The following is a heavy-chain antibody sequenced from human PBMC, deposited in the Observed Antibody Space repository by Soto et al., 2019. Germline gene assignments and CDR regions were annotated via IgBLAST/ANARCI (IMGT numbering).Heavy chain of an antibody. CDR2: ISAYNGNT. CDR1: GYTFTSYY. Sequence: QVQLVQSGAEVKKPGASVKVSCKASGYTFTSYYMHWVRQAPGQGLEWMGWISAYNGNTNYAQKLQGRVTMTTDTSTSTAYMELRSLRSDDTAVYYCARGVGKAVANNWFDPWGQGTLVTVSS. D-gene: IGHD6-19*01. V-gene: IGHV1-18*04. J-gene: IGHJ5*02. CDR3: ARGVGKAVANNWFDP.